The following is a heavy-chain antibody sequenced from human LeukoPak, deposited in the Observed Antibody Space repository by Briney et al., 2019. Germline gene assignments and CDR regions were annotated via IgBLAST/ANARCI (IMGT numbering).Heavy chain of an antibody. D-gene: IGHD5-12*01. V-gene: IGHV4-39*07. CDR3: ARGRGYDPVVFHFDY. Sequence: SETLSLTCTVSGGSISSSSYYWGWIRQPPGKGLEGIGSMFHSESTYYNASLKSRVTMSIDTSKNQFSLKLSSVTAADTAVYYCARGRGYDPVVFHFDYWGQGTLVTVSS. J-gene: IGHJ4*02. CDR2: MFHSEST. CDR1: GGSISSSSYY.